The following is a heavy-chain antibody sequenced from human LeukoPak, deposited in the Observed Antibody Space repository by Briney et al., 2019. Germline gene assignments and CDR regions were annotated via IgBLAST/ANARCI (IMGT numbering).Heavy chain of an antibody. CDR2: IYTGGST. V-gene: IGHV4-4*07. CDR3: TRWYGGHGFDY. Sequence: SETLSLTCTVSGGSITGYYWSWIRQPAGKGLEWIGRIYTGGSTNYNPSLKSRVTMSVDTSKNQFSRKLGSVTAADTAIYYCTRWYGGHGFDYWGQGTLVTVSS. CDR1: GGSITGYY. J-gene: IGHJ4*02. D-gene: IGHD3-10*01.